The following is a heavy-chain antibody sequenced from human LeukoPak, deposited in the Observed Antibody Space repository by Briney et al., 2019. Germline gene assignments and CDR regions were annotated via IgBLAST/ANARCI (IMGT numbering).Heavy chain of an antibody. V-gene: IGHV3-23*01. J-gene: IGHJ4*02. CDR2: ISGGGRTT. Sequence: GGSLRLSCAASGFTFSNHSMSWVRQAPGKGLQWVAVISGGGRTTEYEDFVKGRFTISRDNSKNTLSLQMNSLTVEDTAIYFCAKNVVVKRYIDFWGQGTLVTVSS. CDR1: GFTFSNHS. D-gene: IGHD2-15*01. CDR3: AKNVVVKRYIDF.